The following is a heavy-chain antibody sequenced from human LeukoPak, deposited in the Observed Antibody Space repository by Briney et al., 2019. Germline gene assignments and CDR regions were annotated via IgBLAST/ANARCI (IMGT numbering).Heavy chain of an antibody. J-gene: IGHJ4*02. CDR3: ARLPGGPYPAIDY. CDR1: GYIFTSYW. V-gene: IGHV5-10-1*01. D-gene: IGHD3-16*01. Sequence: GESLKISCKGSGYIFTSYWISWVRQMPGKGLEWMGRIDPSDSYTNYSPSFQGHVTISADKSISTAYLQWSSLKASDTAMYYCARLPGGPYPAIDYWGQGTLVTVSS. CDR2: IDPSDSYT.